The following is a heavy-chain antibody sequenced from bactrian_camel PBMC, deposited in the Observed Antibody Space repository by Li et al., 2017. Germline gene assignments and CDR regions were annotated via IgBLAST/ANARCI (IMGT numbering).Heavy chain of an antibody. V-gene: IGHV3S58*01. CDR2: STMGGTT. D-gene: IGHD6*01. J-gene: IGHJ6*01. CDR3: AARSPWVWCGDWYGADFAY. Sequence: STMGGTTYYTDSVKGRFTISQDSAKTTLYLQMNSLKPEDTAMYYCAARSPWVWCGDWYGADFAYWGQGTQVTVS.